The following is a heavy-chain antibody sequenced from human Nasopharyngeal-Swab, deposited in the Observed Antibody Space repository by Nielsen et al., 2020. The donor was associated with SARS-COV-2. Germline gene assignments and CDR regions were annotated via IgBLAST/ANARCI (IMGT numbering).Heavy chain of an antibody. CDR2: ISSSSSYI. J-gene: IGHJ4*02. Sequence: GESLKISCAASGFTFSSYSMNWVRQAPGKGLEWVSSISSSSSYIYYADSVKGRFTISRDNAKNSLYLQMNSLRAEDTAVYYCARAPQTTYYHDSSGYSYYFDYWGQGTLVTVSS. CDR1: GFTFSSYS. D-gene: IGHD3-22*01. CDR3: ARAPQTTYYHDSSGYSYYFDY. V-gene: IGHV3-21*01.